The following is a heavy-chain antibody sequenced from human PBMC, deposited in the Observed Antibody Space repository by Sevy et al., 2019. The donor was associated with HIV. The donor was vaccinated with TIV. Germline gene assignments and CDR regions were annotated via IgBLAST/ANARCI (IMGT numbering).Heavy chain of an antibody. D-gene: IGHD3-3*01. CDR1: GFTFSSYG. V-gene: IGHV3-30*18. CDR2: ISYDGSNK. Sequence: GGYLRLSCAASGFTFSSYGMHWVRQAPGKGLEWVAVISYDGSNKYYADSVKGRFTISRDNSKNTLYLQMNSLRAEDTAVYYCAKESTNRYYDFWSGYTNYYGMDVWGQGTTVTVSS. CDR3: AKESTNRYYDFWSGYTNYYGMDV. J-gene: IGHJ6*02.